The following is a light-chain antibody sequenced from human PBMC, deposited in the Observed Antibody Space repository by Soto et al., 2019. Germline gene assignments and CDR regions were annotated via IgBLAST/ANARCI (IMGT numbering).Light chain of an antibody. V-gene: IGKV1-17*01. Sequence: DIQMTQSPSSLSASVGDRVTITCRASQGISTYLNWYQQKPGKAPKLLIYAASSLQSGVPSRFSGSGSATEYTLTISSLQPEDFATYYCQHYNSYSEAFGQGTKVDIK. CDR3: QHYNSYSEA. J-gene: IGKJ1*01. CDR1: QGISTY. CDR2: AAS.